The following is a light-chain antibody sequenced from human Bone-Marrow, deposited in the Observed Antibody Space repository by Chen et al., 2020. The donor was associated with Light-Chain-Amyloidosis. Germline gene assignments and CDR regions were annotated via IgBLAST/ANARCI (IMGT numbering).Light chain of an antibody. CDR2: RDT. J-gene: IGLJ2*01. CDR1: DLPTKY. Sequence: SYELPQPPSASGAPGQPARINSSGDDLPTKYAQRYQQKPGQAPVLVIHRDTERPSGISERFSGSSSGTTATLTISGVQAEDEADYHCQSADSSGTYEVIFGGGTKLTVL. V-gene: IGLV3-25*03. CDR3: QSADSSGTYEVI.